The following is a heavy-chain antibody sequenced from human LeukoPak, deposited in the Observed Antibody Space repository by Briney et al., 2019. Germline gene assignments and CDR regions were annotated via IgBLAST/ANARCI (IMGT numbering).Heavy chain of an antibody. CDR1: VGSSSGYY. V-gene: IGHV4-34*01. CDR2: INHSGST. J-gene: IGHJ6*03. D-gene: IGHD3-10*01. Sequence: PSETPSLTCAVYVGSSSGYYWSWIRQPPGKGLGWSGEINHSGSTNYNSSLKSRVTISVDTSKNQFSLKLSSVTAADTAVYYCARGYYGSGSHCCHMDVWGKGTTITVS. CDR3: ARGYYGSGSHCCHMDV.